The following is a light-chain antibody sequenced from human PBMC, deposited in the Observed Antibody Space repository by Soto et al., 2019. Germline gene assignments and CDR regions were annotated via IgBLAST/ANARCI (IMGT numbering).Light chain of an antibody. V-gene: IGKV3-20*01. CDR2: GAS. Sequence: EIVLTQSPGALSLSPGETATLSCRASQNVATMYLSWYQQKPGQAPRLLIYGASSRATGIPDRFSGSGSGTDFTLTISRLEPEDFAVYYCQQYGSSPWTFGQGTKVEIK. CDR1: QNVATMY. J-gene: IGKJ1*01. CDR3: QQYGSSPWT.